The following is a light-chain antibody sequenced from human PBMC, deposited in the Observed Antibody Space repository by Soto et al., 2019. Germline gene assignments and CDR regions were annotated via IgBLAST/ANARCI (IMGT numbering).Light chain of an antibody. CDR2: NDD. V-gene: IGLV1-44*01. CDR1: SSNIGSNT. Sequence: QSVLTQPPSASGTPGQTVSISCSGSSSNIGSNTVNWYQHLPGTAPKLLIYNDDQRPSGVPDRFSGSKSGTSASLAISGLHSEDEAYYYCAPWDDSLNGPVFGGGTQLTVL. J-gene: IGLJ3*02. CDR3: APWDDSLNGPV.